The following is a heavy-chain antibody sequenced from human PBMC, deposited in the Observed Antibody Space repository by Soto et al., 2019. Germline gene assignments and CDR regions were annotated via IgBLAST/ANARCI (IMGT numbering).Heavy chain of an antibody. D-gene: IGHD6-19*01. CDR2: INPSGGST. J-gene: IGHJ5*02. CDR1: GYTFTSYY. V-gene: IGHV1-46*01. Sequence: ASVKVSCKASGYTFTSYYMHRVLQTPGKGREWMGIINPSGGSTSYAQKFQGRVTMTRDTSTSTVYMELSSLRSEDTAVYYCARDAEHRLWGIAVAGFWFDPWGQGTLGTVSS. CDR3: ARDAEHRLWGIAVAGFWFDP.